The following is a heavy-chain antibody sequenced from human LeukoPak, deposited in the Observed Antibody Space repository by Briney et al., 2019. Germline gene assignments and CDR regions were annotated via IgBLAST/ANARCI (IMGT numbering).Heavy chain of an antibody. Sequence: PGRSLRLSCAASGFTFSSYAMHWVRQAPGKGLEWVAVISYDGSNKYYADSVKGRFTISRDNSKNTLYLQMNSLRAEDTAVYYCASTSYYDSSGYYYPPMSNYWGQGTLVTVSS. D-gene: IGHD3-22*01. CDR3: ASTSYYDSSGYYYPPMSNY. J-gene: IGHJ4*02. CDR1: GFTFSSYA. V-gene: IGHV3-30*04. CDR2: ISYDGSNK.